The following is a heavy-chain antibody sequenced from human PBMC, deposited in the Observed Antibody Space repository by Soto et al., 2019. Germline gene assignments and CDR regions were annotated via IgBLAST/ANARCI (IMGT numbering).Heavy chain of an antibody. D-gene: IGHD4-17*01. CDR1: GGTFSSYA. J-gene: IGHJ4*02. CDR2: IIPIFGTA. Sequence: ASVKVSCKASGGTFSSYAISWVRQAPGQGLGWMGGIIPIFGTANYAQKFQGRVTITADESTSTAYMELSSLRSEDTAVYYCAREDYGYIDYWGQGTLVPVPS. V-gene: IGHV1-69*13. CDR3: AREDYGYIDY.